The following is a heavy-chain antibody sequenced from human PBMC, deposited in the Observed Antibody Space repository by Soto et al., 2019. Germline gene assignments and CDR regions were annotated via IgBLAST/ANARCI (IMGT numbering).Heavy chain of an antibody. CDR1: RFTFSNYG. V-gene: IGHV3-33*01. CDR2: IWYDGSNK. CDR3: ARDDIPGRAVAIYGMDV. Sequence: GGSLRLSCAASRFTFSNYGMHWVRQAPGKGLEWVAVIWYDGSNKYYADSVKGRFTISRDNSKNTLYLQMNSLRAEDTAVYYCARDDIPGRAVAIYGMDVWGQGTTVTVS. D-gene: IGHD6-19*01. J-gene: IGHJ6*02.